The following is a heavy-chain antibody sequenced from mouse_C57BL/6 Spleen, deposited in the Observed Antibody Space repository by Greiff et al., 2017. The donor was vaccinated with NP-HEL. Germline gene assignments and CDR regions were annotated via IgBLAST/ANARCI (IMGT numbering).Heavy chain of an antibody. Sequence: EVMLVESEGGLVQPGSSMKLSCTASGFTFSDYYMAWVRQVPEKGLEWVANINYDGSSTYYLDSLKSRFIISRDNAKNILYLQMSSLKSEDTATYYCARGDYDYGFDYWGQGTTLTVSS. CDR1: GFTFSDYY. CDR2: INYDGSST. CDR3: ARGDYDYGFDY. J-gene: IGHJ2*01. V-gene: IGHV5-16*01. D-gene: IGHD2-4*01.